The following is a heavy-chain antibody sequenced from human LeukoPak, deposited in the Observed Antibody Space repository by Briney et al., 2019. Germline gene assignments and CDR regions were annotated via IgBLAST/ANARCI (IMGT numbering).Heavy chain of an antibody. CDR2: IWYDGSNK. D-gene: IGHD1-26*01. J-gene: IGHJ4*02. CDR1: GFTFSTYG. CDR3: AKVAGYSGSYEVDY. V-gene: IGHV3-33*03. Sequence: GRSLRLSCAASGFTFSTYGMHWVRQAPGNGLEWVAFIWYDGSNKYYADSVKGRFTISRDNSKNTLYLQMNSLTAEDTAVYHCAKVAGYSGSYEVDYWGQGTLVTVSS.